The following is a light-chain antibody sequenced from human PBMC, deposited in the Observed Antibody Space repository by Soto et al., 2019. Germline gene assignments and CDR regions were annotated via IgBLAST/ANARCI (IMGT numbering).Light chain of an antibody. V-gene: IGLV2-14*01. CDR3: SSYTSSSTPYVV. CDR1: SSDVGGYNY. Sequence: QSALTKPASVSGSPGQSITISCTRTSSDVGGYNYVSWYQQHPGKAPKLMIYDVSNRPSGVSNRFSGSKSGNTASLTISGLQAEDEADYYCSSYTSSSTPYVVFGGGTKVTVL. J-gene: IGLJ2*01. CDR2: DVS.